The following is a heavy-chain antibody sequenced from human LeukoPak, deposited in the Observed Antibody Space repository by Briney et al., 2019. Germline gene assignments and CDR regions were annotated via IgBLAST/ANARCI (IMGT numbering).Heavy chain of an antibody. J-gene: IGHJ4*02. Sequence: PGGSLRLSCAASGFTFSSYGMHWVRQAPGKGLGWVAVIWYDGSNKYYADSVKGRFTISRDNSKNTLYLQMNSLRAEDTAVYYCTRHPSYYDSSGYYSDFDYWGQGTLVTVSS. V-gene: IGHV3-33*01. D-gene: IGHD3-22*01. CDR2: IWYDGSNK. CDR1: GFTFSSYG. CDR3: TRHPSYYDSSGYYSDFDY.